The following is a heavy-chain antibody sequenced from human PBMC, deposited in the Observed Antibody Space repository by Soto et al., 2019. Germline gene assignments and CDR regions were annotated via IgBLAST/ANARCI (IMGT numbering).Heavy chain of an antibody. V-gene: IGHV3-30-3*01. CDR2: ISYDGSNK. CDR1: GFTFSSYA. J-gene: IGHJ4*02. D-gene: IGHD3-10*01. CDR3: ARVGTMVRGVIPPDY. Sequence: GGSLRLSCAASGFTFSSYAMHWVRQAPGKGLEWVAVISYDGSNKYYADSVKGRFTISRDNSKNTLYLQMNSLRAEDTAVYYCARVGTMVRGVIPPDYWGQGTLVTVSS.